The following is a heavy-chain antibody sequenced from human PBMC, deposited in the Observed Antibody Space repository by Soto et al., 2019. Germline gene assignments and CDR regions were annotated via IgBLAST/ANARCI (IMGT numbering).Heavy chain of an antibody. D-gene: IGHD6-19*01. V-gene: IGHV3-48*01. J-gene: IGHJ4*02. CDR3: ARGPVAAIDY. Sequence: GGSLRLSCAASGFTFSSYSMNWVRQAPGKGLEWVSHITSSSSAIYYAASVKGRFTITRDNAKNSLYLQMNSLRAEDTAVYYCARGPVAAIDYWGQGILVTVSS. CDR2: ITSSSSAI. CDR1: GFTFSSYS.